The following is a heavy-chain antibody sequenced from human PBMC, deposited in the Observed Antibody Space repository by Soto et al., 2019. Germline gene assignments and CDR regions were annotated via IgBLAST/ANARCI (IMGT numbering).Heavy chain of an antibody. CDR1: GFIFNNYA. CDR3: ATAGNYDSSGRDF. Sequence: ASVKVSCKAFGFIFNNYAISWVRQAPGQGLEWMGWISANSGNTNYAQKLQGRVTMTTDTSTSTAYMELRSLRSDDTAVYYCATAGNYDSSGRDFWGQGTLVTVS. V-gene: IGHV1-18*04. D-gene: IGHD3-22*01. CDR2: ISANSGNT. J-gene: IGHJ4*02.